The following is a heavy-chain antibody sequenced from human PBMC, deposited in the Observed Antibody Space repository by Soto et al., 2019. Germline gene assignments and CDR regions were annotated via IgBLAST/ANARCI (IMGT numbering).Heavy chain of an antibody. CDR3: AREYDFWSGYYRYYYGMDV. D-gene: IGHD3-3*01. CDR2: MNPNSGNT. Sequence: ASVKVSCKASGYTFTSYDINWVRQATGQGLEWMGWMNPNSGNTGYAQKFQGRVTMTRNTSISTAYMELGSLRSEDTAVYYCAREYDFWSGYYRYYYGMDVWGQGTTVTVSS. V-gene: IGHV1-8*01. CDR1: GYTFTSYD. J-gene: IGHJ6*02.